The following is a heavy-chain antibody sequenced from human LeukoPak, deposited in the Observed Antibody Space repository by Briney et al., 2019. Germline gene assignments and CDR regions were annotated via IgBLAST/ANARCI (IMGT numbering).Heavy chain of an antibody. CDR2: INPNSGGT. CDR3: ARVQRPGELFPFDY. CDR1: GYTFTGYY. J-gene: IGHJ4*02. D-gene: IGHD3-10*01. V-gene: IGHV1-2*02. Sequence: GASVKVSCKASGYTFTGYYMHWVRQAPGQGLEWMGWINPNSGGTNYAQKFQGRVTMTRDTSITTTYMELSGLRADDTAVYYCARVQRPGELFPFDYWGQGTLVTVSS.